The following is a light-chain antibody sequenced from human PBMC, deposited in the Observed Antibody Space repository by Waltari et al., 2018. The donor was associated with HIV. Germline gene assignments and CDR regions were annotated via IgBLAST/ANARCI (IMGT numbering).Light chain of an antibody. CDR2: RNN. Sequence: QSVLTQPPSASGTPGQRVTHSCSGSSSNIGRNYVYSYQQPTATALTLPFNRNNQRPAGVPARFSGSKSGTSASLAISGLRSEDETDYYCTAWDDSLSGQWVFGGGTKVTVL. CDR3: TAWDDSLSGQWV. J-gene: IGLJ3*02. CDR1: SSNIGRNY. V-gene: IGLV1-47*01.